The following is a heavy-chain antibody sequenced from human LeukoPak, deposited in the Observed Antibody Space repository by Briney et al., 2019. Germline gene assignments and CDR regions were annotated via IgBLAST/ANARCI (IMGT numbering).Heavy chain of an antibody. V-gene: IGHV1-24*01. Sequence: ASVKVSCKVSGYTLTELSMHWVRQAPGKGLEWMGGFDPEDGETIYAQKFQGRVTMTEDTSTDTAYMELSSLRSEDTAVYYCATGPPLGGNSGLDYWGQGTLVTVSS. CDR2: FDPEDGET. J-gene: IGHJ4*02. CDR3: ATGPPLGGNSGLDY. CDR1: GYTLTELS. D-gene: IGHD4-23*01.